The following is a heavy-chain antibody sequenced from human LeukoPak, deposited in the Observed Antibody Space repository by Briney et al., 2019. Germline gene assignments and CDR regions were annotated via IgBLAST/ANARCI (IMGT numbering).Heavy chain of an antibody. CDR3: ARGVEAAAGTIYFDY. CDR2: IIPIFGTA. D-gene: IGHD6-13*01. CDR1: GGTFSSYA. Sequence: GASVKVSCKASGGTFSSYAISWVRQAPGQGLEWVGGIIPIFGTANYAQKFQGRVTITADQSTSTAYMALSSLRSEDTAVYYCARGVEAAAGTIYFDYWGQGTLVTVSS. V-gene: IGHV1-69*01. J-gene: IGHJ4*02.